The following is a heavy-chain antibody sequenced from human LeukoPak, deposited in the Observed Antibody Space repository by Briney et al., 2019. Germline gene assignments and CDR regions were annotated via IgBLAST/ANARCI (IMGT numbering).Heavy chain of an antibody. D-gene: IGHD3-3*01. CDR1: GGSISSGGYY. Sequence: PSQTLSLTCTVSGGSISSGGYYWSWIRPHPGQGLEWIGCIYYSGSTYYNPSLKSLVTISVDTSKNQFSLKLSSVTAADAAVYYCARERADSITIFGVVTSYYFDYWGQGTLVTVSS. CDR3: ARERADSITIFGVVTSYYFDY. V-gene: IGHV4-31*01. J-gene: IGHJ4*02. CDR2: IYYSGST.